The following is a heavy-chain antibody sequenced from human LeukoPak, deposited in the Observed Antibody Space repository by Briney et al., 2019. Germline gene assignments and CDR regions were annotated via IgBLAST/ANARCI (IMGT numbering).Heavy chain of an antibody. CDR2: ISSSGSTI. Sequence: PGGSLRLSCAASGFTFSSYEMNWVRQAPGKGLEWVSHISSSGSTIYYADSVKGRFTISRDNAKKSLFLQMNSLRAEDTAVYYCARELKQLVLKNDYYYGMDVWGQGTTVTVSS. J-gene: IGHJ6*02. D-gene: IGHD6-13*01. CDR3: ARELKQLVLKNDYYYGMDV. V-gene: IGHV3-48*03. CDR1: GFTFSSYE.